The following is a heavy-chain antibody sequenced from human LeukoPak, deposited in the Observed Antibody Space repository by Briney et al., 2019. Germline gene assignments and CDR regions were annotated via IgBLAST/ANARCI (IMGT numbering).Heavy chain of an antibody. CDR2: IYYSGST. Sequence: SETLSLTCTVSGGSISSYYWWWIRQPPGKGLEWIGYIYYSGSTNYNPSLKSRVTISVDTSKNQFSLKLSSVTAADTAVYYCARGRGDGYVDYWGQGTLVTVSS. D-gene: IGHD3-10*01. J-gene: IGHJ4*02. CDR3: ARGRGDGYVDY. CDR1: GGSISSYY. V-gene: IGHV4-59*01.